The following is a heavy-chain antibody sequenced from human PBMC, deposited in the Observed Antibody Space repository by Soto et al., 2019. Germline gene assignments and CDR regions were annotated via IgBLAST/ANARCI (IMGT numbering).Heavy chain of an antibody. J-gene: IGHJ5*02. Sequence: PGESLKISCKGSGYSFTSYWIGWVRQMPGKGLEWMGIIYPGDSDTRYSPSFQGQVTISADKSISTAYLQWSSLKASDTAMYYCARGHSTYLGDYDSSGYWFDPWGQGTLVTVSS. D-gene: IGHD3-22*01. CDR2: IYPGDSDT. V-gene: IGHV5-51*01. CDR1: GYSFTSYW. CDR3: ARGHSTYLGDYDSSGYWFDP.